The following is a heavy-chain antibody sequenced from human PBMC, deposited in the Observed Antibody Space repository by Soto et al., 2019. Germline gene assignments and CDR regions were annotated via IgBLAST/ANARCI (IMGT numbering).Heavy chain of an antibody. D-gene: IGHD6-13*01. Sequence: GGSLTLSSXPSGFTFDDYAMHCVRHAPGKGLEWVSLITRDGATTYYADSVKGRFTISRDNSKNSLYLQMNSLRPDDTAFYYCAKDGGYSDSWFGYSDYWGQGTLVTVSS. CDR1: GFTFDDYA. CDR2: ITRDGATT. CDR3: AKDGGYSDSWFGYSDY. V-gene: IGHV3-43D*04. J-gene: IGHJ4*02.